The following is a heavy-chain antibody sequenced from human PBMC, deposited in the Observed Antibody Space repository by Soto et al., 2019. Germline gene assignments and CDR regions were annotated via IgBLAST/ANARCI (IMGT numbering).Heavy chain of an antibody. D-gene: IGHD3-3*01. CDR3: AKDMRGDFWSGYYRASYYYGMDV. J-gene: IGHJ6*02. CDR2: ISYDGSNK. CDR1: GFTFSSYG. Sequence: GGSLRLSCAASGFTFSSYGMHWVRQAPGKGLEWVAVISYDGSNKYYADSVKGRFTISRDNSKNTLYLQMNSLRAEDTAVYYRAKDMRGDFWSGYYRASYYYGMDVWGQGTTVTVSS. V-gene: IGHV3-30*18.